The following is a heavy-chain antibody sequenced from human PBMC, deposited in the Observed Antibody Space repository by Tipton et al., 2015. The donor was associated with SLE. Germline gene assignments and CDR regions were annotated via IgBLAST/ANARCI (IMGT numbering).Heavy chain of an antibody. CDR1: GGSISSSNW. J-gene: IGHJ4*02. Sequence: TLSLTCAVSGGSISSSNWWSWVRQPPGKGLEWIGEIYHSGSTNYNPSLKSRVTISVDTSKNQFSLKLSSVTAADTAVYYCARDDADDLISDSSGVPGDCWGQGTLVTVSS. CDR2: IYHSGST. V-gene: IGHV4-4*02. CDR3: ARDDADDLISDSSGVPGDC. D-gene: IGHD3-22*01.